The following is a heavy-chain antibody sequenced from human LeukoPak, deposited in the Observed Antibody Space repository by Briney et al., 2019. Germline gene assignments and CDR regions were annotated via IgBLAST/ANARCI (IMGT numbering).Heavy chain of an antibody. D-gene: IGHD3-22*01. CDR1: GGSFSGYY. CDR3: ARSRRRYYYDSSGHRDDAFDI. CDR2: INHSGST. J-gene: IGHJ3*02. Sequence: PSETLSLTCAVYGGSFSGYYWSWIRQPPGKGLEWIGEINHSGSTNYNPSLKSRVTISVDTSKNQFSLKLSSVTAADTAVYYCARSRRRYYYDSSGHRDDAFDIWGQGTMVTVSS. V-gene: IGHV4-34*01.